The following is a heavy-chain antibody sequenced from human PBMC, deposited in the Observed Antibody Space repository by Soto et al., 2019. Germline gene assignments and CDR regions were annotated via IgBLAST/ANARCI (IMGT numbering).Heavy chain of an antibody. D-gene: IGHD3-22*01. V-gene: IGHV2-26*01. CDR1: GFSLSNARMG. CDR2: IFSNDEK. J-gene: IGHJ4*02. CDR3: ARITTNYYDSSGYYLDY. Sequence: QVTLKESGPVLVKPTETLTLTCTVSGFSLSNARMGVSWIRQPPGKALEWLAHIFSNDEKSYSTSLKSRLTISKDTSKSQVVLTMTNMDPVDTATYYCARITTNYYDSSGYYLDYWGQGTLVTVSS.